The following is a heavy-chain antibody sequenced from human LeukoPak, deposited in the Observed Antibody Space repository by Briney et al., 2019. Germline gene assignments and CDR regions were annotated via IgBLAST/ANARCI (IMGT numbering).Heavy chain of an antibody. CDR2: IYYSGST. V-gene: IGHV4-59*01. D-gene: IGHD3-22*01. CDR1: GGSISSYY. J-gene: IGHJ5*02. Sequence: SETLSLTCTVSGGSISSYYWSWIRQPPGKGLEWIGYIYYSGSTNYNPSLKSRVTISVDTSKNQFSLKLSSVTAADTAVYYCARRPGSSGYDPWFDPCGQGTLVTVSS. CDR3: ARRPGSSGYDPWFDP.